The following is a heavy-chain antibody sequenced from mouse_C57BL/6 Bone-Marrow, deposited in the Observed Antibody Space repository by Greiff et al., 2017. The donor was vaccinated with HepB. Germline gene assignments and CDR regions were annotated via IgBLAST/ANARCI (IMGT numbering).Heavy chain of an antibody. D-gene: IGHD6-1*01. Sequence: VQRVESGPELVRPGASVKISCKAPGYTFTSHWMQWVRQRPGQGLEWIGEIFPGSGSTYYNEKFKGKATLTVDTSSSTAYIHLSSLTSADSAVYFCARGFFTSAFDVGGTGTTVTVSS. CDR3: ARGFFTSAFDV. J-gene: IGHJ1*03. V-gene: IGHV1-56*01. CDR1: GYTFTSHW. CDR2: IFPGSGST.